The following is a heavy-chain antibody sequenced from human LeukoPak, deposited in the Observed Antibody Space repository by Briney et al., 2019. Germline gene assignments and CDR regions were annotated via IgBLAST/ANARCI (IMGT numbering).Heavy chain of an antibody. Sequence: SETLSLTCTVSDYSISSGYYWGWIRQPPGKGLEWIGSIYHGGTTYYNPSLKSRVTISLDTSKNQFSLKLNSVTAADTAVYYCARDRRWSDPHYFDCWGQGTLVTVSS. J-gene: IGHJ4*02. CDR3: ARDRRWSDPHYFDC. D-gene: IGHD1-26*01. V-gene: IGHV4-38-2*02. CDR1: DYSISSGYY. CDR2: IYHGGTT.